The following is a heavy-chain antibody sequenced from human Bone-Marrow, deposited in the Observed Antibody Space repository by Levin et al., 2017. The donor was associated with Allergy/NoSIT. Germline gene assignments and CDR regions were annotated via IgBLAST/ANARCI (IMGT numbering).Heavy chain of an antibody. Sequence: EASVKVSCAASGFTFSSYAMSWVRQAPGKGLEWVSAISGSGGSTYYADSVKGRFTISRDNSKNTLYLQMNSLRAEDTAVYYCAKDFGKGLVHYCTGGVCNWFDPWGQGTLVTVSS. V-gene: IGHV3-23*01. J-gene: IGHJ5*02. CDR1: GFTFSSYA. CDR2: ISGSGGST. D-gene: IGHD2-8*02. CDR3: AKDFGKGLVHYCTGGVCNWFDP.